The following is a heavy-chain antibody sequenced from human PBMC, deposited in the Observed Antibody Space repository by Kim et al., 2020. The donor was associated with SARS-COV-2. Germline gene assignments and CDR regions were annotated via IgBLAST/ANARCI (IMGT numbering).Heavy chain of an antibody. CDR3: ARDRVVATTSGAFDI. J-gene: IGHJ3*02. D-gene: IGHD5-12*01. V-gene: IGHV1-69*13. CDR2: IIPIFGTA. CDR1: GGTFSSYA. Sequence: SVKVSCKASGGTFSSYAISWVRQAPGQGLEWMGGIIPIFGTANYAQKFQGRVTITADESTSTAYMELSSLRSEDTAVYYCARDRVVATTSGAFDIWGQGTMVTVSS.